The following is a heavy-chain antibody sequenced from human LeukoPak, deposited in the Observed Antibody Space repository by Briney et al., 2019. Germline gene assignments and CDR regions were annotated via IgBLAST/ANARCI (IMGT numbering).Heavy chain of an antibody. J-gene: IGHJ4*02. CDR1: GFTFSNFR. V-gene: IGHV3-7*01. CDR2: IRRDGGEA. D-gene: IGHD6-13*01. CDR3: ARDFAAAVG. Sequence: PGGSLRLSCAASGFTFSNFRMSWVRQVPGKGLEWVANIRRDGGEAHYVESVRGRFIVSRDNAKNSVFLQMNSLRAEDTAVYYCARDFAAAVGWGQGTLVTVSS.